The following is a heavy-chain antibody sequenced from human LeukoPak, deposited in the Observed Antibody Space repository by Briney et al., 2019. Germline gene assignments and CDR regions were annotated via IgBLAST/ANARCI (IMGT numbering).Heavy chain of an antibody. CDR3: ARGTLTGGSRAVDY. Sequence: SQTLSLTCAISGDSVSSKTAGWNWIRQSPSRGLEWLGRTYYRSKWYNDDAVSVKGRITINPDTAKNQFSLQLNSVTPEDTAVYYCARGTLTGGSRAVDYWGQGTLVTVSS. J-gene: IGHJ4*02. CDR2: TYYRSKWYN. V-gene: IGHV6-1*01. CDR1: GDSVSSKTAG. D-gene: IGHD7-27*01.